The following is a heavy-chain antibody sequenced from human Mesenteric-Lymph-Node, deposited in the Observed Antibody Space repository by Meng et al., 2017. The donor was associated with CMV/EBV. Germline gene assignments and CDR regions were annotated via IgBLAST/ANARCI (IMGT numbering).Heavy chain of an antibody. CDR1: GFLFSTYD. J-gene: IGHJ4*02. D-gene: IGHD3-22*01. CDR3: ARTYYYDITGNYLYY. V-gene: IGHV3-13*01. Sequence: GESLKISCAASGFLFSTYDMHWVRQATGKGLEWVSAIGTAGDTYYPGSVKGRFTISRDNTKNTLYLQMNSLRTEDTAVYYCARTYYYDITGNYLYYWGQGTLVTVSS. CDR2: IGTAGDT.